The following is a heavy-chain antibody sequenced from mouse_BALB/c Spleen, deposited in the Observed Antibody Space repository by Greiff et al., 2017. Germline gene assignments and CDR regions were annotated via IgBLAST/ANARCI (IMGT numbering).Heavy chain of an antibody. CDR2: INPSTGYT. J-gene: IGHJ4*01. CDR1: GYTFTSYW. CDR3: AREGGYAMDY. V-gene: IGHV1-7*01. Sequence: QVHVKQSGAELAKPGASVKMSCKASGYTFTSYWMHWVKQRPGQGLEWIGYINPSTGYTEYNQKFKDKATLTADKSSSTAYMQLSSLTSEDSAVYYCAREGGYAMDYWGQGTSVTVSS.